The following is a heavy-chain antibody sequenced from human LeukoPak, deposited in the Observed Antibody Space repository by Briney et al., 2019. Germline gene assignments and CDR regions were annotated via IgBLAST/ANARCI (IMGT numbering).Heavy chain of an antibody. CDR2: IYSGGKT. V-gene: IGHV3-53*01. D-gene: IGHD3-22*01. CDR3: ARGVADYYDSSGYQN. Sequence: GGSLRLSCAASGFTVSSKYMSRVRQAPGKGLEWVSVIYSGGKTTYADSVKGRFTISRYNSKNTLYLQMNSLRVEDTAMYYCARGVADYYDSSGYQNWGQGTLVTVSS. J-gene: IGHJ4*02. CDR1: GFTVSSKY.